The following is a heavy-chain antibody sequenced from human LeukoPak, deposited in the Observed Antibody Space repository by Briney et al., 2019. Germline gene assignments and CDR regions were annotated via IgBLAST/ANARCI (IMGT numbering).Heavy chain of an antibody. CDR1: GYTFTSYD. J-gene: IGHJ4*02. V-gene: IGHV1-8*02. Sequence: ASVNVSCKASGYTFTSYDINWVRQATGQGLEWMGWMNPNSGNTGYAQKFQGRVTMTRNSSISTAYMELSSLRSEDTAVYYCAWGIAVAGGGFDYWGQGTLVTVSS. D-gene: IGHD6-19*01. CDR3: AWGIAVAGGGFDY. CDR2: MNPNSGNT.